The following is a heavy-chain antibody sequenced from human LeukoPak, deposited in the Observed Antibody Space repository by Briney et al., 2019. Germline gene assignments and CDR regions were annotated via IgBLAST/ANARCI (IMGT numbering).Heavy chain of an antibody. CDR1: GGSIRSSSYY. J-gene: IGHJ4*02. CDR3: ARHADSYYTYNVDY. Sequence: SETLSLTCTVSGGSIRSSSYYWGWIRQPPGKGLEWIGSIYYSGSTNYKPSLRSRVTISVDTSKNQFSLKLSSVTAADTAVYYCARHADSYYTYNVDYWGQGTLVTVSS. V-gene: IGHV4-39*01. D-gene: IGHD1-1*01. CDR2: IYYSGST.